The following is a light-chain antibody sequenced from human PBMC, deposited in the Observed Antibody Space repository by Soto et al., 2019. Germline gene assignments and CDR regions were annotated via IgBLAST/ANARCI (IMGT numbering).Light chain of an antibody. Sequence: EIVMTQSPATLSVSPGERATLSCRASQSVSSNLAWYQQKPGQAPRLLIYGASTRATGIPARFSGSGSGTEFTLTISSLQSEDFAVYYCQQYNTWPPWPFGQGTKVDIX. CDR2: GAS. CDR1: QSVSSN. V-gene: IGKV3-15*01. J-gene: IGKJ1*01. CDR3: QQYNTWPPWP.